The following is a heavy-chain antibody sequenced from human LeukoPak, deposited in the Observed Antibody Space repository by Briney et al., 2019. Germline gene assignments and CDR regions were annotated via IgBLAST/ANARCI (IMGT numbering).Heavy chain of an antibody. V-gene: IGHV3-23*01. CDR2: ISGSGGST. CDR3: AKAYSSGWYSFDY. Sequence: GGSLRLSCAASGFTFSSYAMSWVRQAPGKGLEWVSGISGSGGSTYYADSVKGRFTISRDNSKNTLYLQMNSLRAGDTAVYYCAKAYSSGWYSFDYWGQGTLVTVSS. J-gene: IGHJ4*02. CDR1: GFTFSSYA. D-gene: IGHD6-19*01.